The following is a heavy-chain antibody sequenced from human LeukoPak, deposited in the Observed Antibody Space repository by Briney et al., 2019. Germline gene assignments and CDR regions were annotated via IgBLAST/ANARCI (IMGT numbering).Heavy chain of an antibody. D-gene: IGHD2-15*01. CDR3: ARGYCSGGSCYVRRGMDV. V-gene: IGHV4-34*01. CDR1: GGSFSGYY. Sequence: TSETLSLTCAVYGGSFSGYYWSWIRQPPGKGLEWLGEINHSGSTNYNPSLKSRVTISVDTSKNQFSLKLSSVTAADTAVYYCARGYCSGGSCYVRRGMDVWGQGTTVTVSS. J-gene: IGHJ6*02. CDR2: INHSGST.